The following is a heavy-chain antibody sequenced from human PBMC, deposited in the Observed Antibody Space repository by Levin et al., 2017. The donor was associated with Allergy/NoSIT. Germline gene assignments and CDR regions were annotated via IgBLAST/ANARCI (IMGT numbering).Heavy chain of an antibody. CDR1: GFTFSRYA. CDR2: ISSDGSAT. D-gene: IGHD3-22*01. CDR3: VRGYMCESSGCYFFV. J-gene: IGHJ4*02. V-gene: IGHV3-74*01. Sequence: GGSLRLSCTASGFTFSRYAMYWVRQAPGKGLVCVSRISSDGSATTYADSVKGRFTISRDNAKNTVYLQMNSLRVEDTAVYYCVRGYMCESSGCYFFVWGQGTLVTVSS.